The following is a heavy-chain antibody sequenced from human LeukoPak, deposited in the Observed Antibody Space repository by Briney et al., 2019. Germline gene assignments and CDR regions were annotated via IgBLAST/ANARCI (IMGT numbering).Heavy chain of an antibody. CDR2: INWNSGKI. J-gene: IGHJ4*02. D-gene: IGHD3-22*01. CDR3: AKPNFNYYYDSSGYYFDY. V-gene: IGHV3-9*01. CDR1: GFTFDDYA. Sequence: GGSLRLSCAASGFTFDDYAMHWVRQAPGKGLEWVSGINWNSGKIGYADSVRGRFTISRDNAKNSLYLHMNSLRPEDTALYYCAKPNFNYYYDSSGYYFDYWGQGTLVTVSS.